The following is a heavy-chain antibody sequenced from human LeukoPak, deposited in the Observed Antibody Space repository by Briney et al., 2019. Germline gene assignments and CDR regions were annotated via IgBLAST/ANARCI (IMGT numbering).Heavy chain of an antibody. CDR2: INHSGST. D-gene: IGHD3-16*01. Sequence: SETLSLTCAVYGGSFSGYYWSWIRQPPGKGLEWIGEINHSGSTNYNPSLKSRVTISVDTSKNQLSLKLSSVTAADTAVYYCTRSGLTGMRKYARADYYYYGMDVWGQETAVTVSS. V-gene: IGHV4-34*01. CDR1: GGSFSGYY. J-gene: IGHJ6*02. CDR3: TRSGLTGMRKYARADYYYYGMDV.